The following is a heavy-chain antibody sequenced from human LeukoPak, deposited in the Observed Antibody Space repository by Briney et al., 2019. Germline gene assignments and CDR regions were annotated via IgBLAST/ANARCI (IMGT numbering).Heavy chain of an antibody. V-gene: IGHV4-59*02. D-gene: IGHD1-26*01. CDR2: IYYSGST. CDR1: GASVTHYD. Sequence: PSETLSLTCTVSGASVTHYDWSWIRQPPGKGLEWIGYIYYSGSTNYNPSLKSRVTISVDTSKNQFSLKLTSVTSADTAMYYCARRGGSPLGAFDIWGQGTMVTVSS. CDR3: ARRGGSPLGAFDI. J-gene: IGHJ3*02.